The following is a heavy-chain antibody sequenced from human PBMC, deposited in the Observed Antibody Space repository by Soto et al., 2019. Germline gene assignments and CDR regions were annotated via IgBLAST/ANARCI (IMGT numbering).Heavy chain of an antibody. V-gene: IGHV3-23*01. Sequence: GGSLRLSCAASGITISNYPMSWVRQAPGKGLDWVSGISGSGDRTYYADSAKGRFTISKDISKNSLSLQLDNLGVEDTAVYFCVKDDGGYPSTAPQWGQGTLVTVSS. CDR1: GITISNYP. D-gene: IGHD3-22*01. CDR2: ISGSGDRT. J-gene: IGHJ1*01. CDR3: VKDDGGYPSTAPQ.